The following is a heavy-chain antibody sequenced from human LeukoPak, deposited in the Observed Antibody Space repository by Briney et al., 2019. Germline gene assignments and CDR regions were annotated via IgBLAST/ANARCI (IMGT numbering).Heavy chain of an antibody. CDR1: GFTFSSYS. Sequence: PGKSLRLSCAASGFTFSSYSMHWVRQAPGKGLEGVAVISYDGSNKYYADSVKGRFTISRDNSKNTLYLQMNSLRAEDTAVYYCARPRSSYYYGSGSYYYWGQGTLVTVSS. D-gene: IGHD3-10*01. CDR3: ARPRSSYYYGSGSYYY. J-gene: IGHJ4*02. V-gene: IGHV3-30*04. CDR2: ISYDGSNK.